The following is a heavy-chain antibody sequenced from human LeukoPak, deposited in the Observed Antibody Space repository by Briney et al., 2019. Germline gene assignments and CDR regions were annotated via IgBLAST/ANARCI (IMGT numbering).Heavy chain of an antibody. D-gene: IGHD6-13*01. CDR3: ARIKSSSWDHFDY. Sequence: SGPALVKPTQTLTLTCTFSGFSLSTYGMCVSWIRQPPGKALEWLARIAWDDDKYYRTSLKTRLTISKDTSKNQVVLTMTNMDPVDTATYYCARIKSSSWDHFDYWGQGTLVTVSS. CDR2: IAWDDDK. V-gene: IGHV2-70*11. CDR1: GFSLSTYGMC. J-gene: IGHJ4*02.